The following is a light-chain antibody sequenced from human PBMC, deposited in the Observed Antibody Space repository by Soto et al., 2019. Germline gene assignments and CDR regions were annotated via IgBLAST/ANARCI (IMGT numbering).Light chain of an antibody. CDR2: DNN. CDR1: NSNIGINY. Sequence: QSVLTQPPSVSAAAGQKVTISCSGSNSNIGINYVSWYQQVPGTAPKLLIYDNNRRHSGIPDRFSGSKSGTSATLGITGLQTGDEADYYCGTWDSSLSGVLFGGGTKLTVL. CDR3: GTWDSSLSGVL. V-gene: IGLV1-51*01. J-gene: IGLJ2*01.